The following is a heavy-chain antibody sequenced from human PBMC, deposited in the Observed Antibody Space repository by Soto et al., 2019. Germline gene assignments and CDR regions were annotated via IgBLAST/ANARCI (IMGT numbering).Heavy chain of an antibody. CDR2: IKSKTDGGTT. CDR1: GFTFSNAW. D-gene: IGHD6-19*01. CDR3: TTGISGGWYQAYFDY. V-gene: IGHV3-15*01. J-gene: IGHJ4*02. Sequence: GGSLRLSCAASGFTFSNAWMSWVRQAPGKGLEWVGRIKSKTDGGTTDYAAPVKGRFTISRDDSKNTLYLQMNSLKTEDTAVYYCTTGISGGWYQAYFDYWGQGTLVTVSS.